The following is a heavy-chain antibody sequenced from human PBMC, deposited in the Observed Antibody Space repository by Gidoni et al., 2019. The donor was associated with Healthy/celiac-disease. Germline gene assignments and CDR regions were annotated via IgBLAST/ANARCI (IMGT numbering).Heavy chain of an antibody. Sequence: QVQMVQSGAAVKKPGSSVKLSCKASCGTFSSYYISWVRQAPGQGLELMGGIIPIFGTANYAQKFQGRVTITADESTSTAYMELSSLRSEDTAVYYCARDWSYYDSLSPLGYWGQGTLVTVSS. D-gene: IGHD3-22*01. V-gene: IGHV1-69*01. CDR2: IIPIFGTA. J-gene: IGHJ4*02. CDR3: ARDWSYYDSLSPLGY. CDR1: CGTFSSYY.